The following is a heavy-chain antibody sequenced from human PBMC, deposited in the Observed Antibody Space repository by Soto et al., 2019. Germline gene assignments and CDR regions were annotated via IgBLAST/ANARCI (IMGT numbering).Heavy chain of an antibody. CDR2: ISSNSAYI. Sequence: GGSLRLSCAASGFTFRSFTMNWVRQAPGKGLEWVSTISSNSAYIYYTDALRGRFTISRDNAKNSLHLQMNSLRAEDTAVYYCTRDASRERRPRGWFHPWGPATLVTGS. CDR1: GFTFRSFT. J-gene: IGHJ5*02. D-gene: IGHD1-1*01. CDR3: TRDASRERRPRGWFHP. V-gene: IGHV3-21*01.